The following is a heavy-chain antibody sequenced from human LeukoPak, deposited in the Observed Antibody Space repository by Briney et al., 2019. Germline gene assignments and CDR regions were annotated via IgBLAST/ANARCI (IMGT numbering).Heavy chain of an antibody. V-gene: IGHV3-21*01. CDR2: TSRSSSYI. Sequence: GGSLRLSCAAPAYTFSRSRMNSVRQAPGRGREWVSSTSRSSSYIYYADSVKGRFTVSRDNAKNPLYLQMNSLRAEDTAVYYCARTSGELFDYYGMDVWGKGTTVTVSS. CDR3: ARTSGELFDYYGMDV. J-gene: IGHJ6*04. CDR1: AYTFSRSR. D-gene: IGHD3-10*01.